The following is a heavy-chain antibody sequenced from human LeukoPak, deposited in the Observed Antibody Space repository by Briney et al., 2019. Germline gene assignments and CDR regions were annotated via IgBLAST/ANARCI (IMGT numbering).Heavy chain of an antibody. CDR3: AKWRSSGWPNADY. J-gene: IGHJ4*02. Sequence: PGGSLRLSCAASGFTFSSYAMHWVRQAPGKGLEWVAVISYDGSNKYYADSVKGRFTISRDNSKHTLYLQMNSLRTEDTAVYYCAKWRSSGWPNADYWGQGTQVTVSS. CDR1: GFTFSSYA. V-gene: IGHV3-30-3*02. CDR2: ISYDGSNK. D-gene: IGHD6-19*01.